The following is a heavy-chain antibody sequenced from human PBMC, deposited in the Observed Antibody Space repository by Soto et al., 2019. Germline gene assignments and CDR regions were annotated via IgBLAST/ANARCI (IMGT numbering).Heavy chain of an antibody. D-gene: IGHD1-7*01. CDR3: ARRARTATTNWGAFDV. CDR2: ISYSADKT. V-gene: IGHV3-23*01. CDR1: GFTFNTYV. Sequence: EVQLLESGGGLVQPGGSLRLSCAASGFTFNTYVMNWVRQAPGKGLEWVSTISYSADKTHYADSVKGRFTISRDNSRDTLFRQMNSLRADDPAVYYCARRARTATTNWGAFDVWGQATMVTVSS. J-gene: IGHJ3*01.